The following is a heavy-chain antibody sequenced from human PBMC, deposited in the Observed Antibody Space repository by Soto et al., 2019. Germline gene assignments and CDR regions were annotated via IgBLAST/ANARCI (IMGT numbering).Heavy chain of an antibody. CDR2: IYYSGST. CDR1: GGSISSYY. D-gene: IGHD6-6*01. J-gene: IGHJ5*02. V-gene: IGHV4-59*08. CDR3: ARQSSIRYFDP. Sequence: SETLSLTCTVSGGSISSYYWSWIRQPPGKGLEWIGYIYYSGSTNYNPSLKSRVTISVDTSKNQFSLKLSSVTAADTAVYYCARQSSIRYFDPWGQGTLVTVSS.